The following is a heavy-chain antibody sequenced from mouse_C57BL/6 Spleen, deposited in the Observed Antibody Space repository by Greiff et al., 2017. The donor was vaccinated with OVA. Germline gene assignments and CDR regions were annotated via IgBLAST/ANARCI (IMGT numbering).Heavy chain of an antibody. J-gene: IGHJ2*01. V-gene: IGHV1-82*01. CDR2: IYPGDGDT. Sequence: VQLVESGPELVKPGASVKISCKASGYAFSSSWMNWVKQRPGKGLEWIGRIYPGDGDTNYNGKFKGKATLTADKSSSTAYMQLSSLTSEDSAVYFCARESYCFDYWGQGTTLTVSS. CDR3: ARESYCFDY. CDR1: GYAFSSSW.